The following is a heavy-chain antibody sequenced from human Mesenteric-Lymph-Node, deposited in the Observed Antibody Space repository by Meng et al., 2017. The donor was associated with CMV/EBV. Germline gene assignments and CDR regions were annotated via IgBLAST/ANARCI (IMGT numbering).Heavy chain of an antibody. CDR1: GFTFSDHY. V-gene: IGHV3-11*01. CDR2: IGNSGSTI. Sequence: GESLKISCAASGFTFSDHYMSWIRQAPGKGLEWGSYIGNSGSTIYYADSVKGRFTISGDNAKNSLYLEMNSLRAEDTAVYFCARDIYGMDVWGQGTTVTVSS. J-gene: IGHJ6*02. CDR3: ARDIYGMDV.